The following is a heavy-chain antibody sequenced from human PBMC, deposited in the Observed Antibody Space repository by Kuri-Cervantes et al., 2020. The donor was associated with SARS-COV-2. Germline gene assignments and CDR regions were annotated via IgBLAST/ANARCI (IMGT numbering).Heavy chain of an antibody. CDR2: IYPSGHS. J-gene: IGHJ6*03. CDR1: GASIRSSSYF. Sequence: GSLRLSCTVSGASIRSSSYFWAWIRQPPGKGLEWIGSIYPSGHSYYNPSLKSPVTISLDTSKNQFSLKLSSVTAADTAVYYCARHRGRIAARFYYMDVWGKGTTVTVSS. D-gene: IGHD6-6*01. V-gene: IGHV4-39*01. CDR3: ARHRGRIAARFYYMDV.